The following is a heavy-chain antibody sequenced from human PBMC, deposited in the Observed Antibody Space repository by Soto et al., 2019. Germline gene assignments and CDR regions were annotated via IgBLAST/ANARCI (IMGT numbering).Heavy chain of an antibody. V-gene: IGHV3-23*01. CDR1: GFTFNTYV. CDR2: ISYSADKT. CDR3: ARRARTATTNWGAFDV. D-gene: IGHD1-7*01. J-gene: IGHJ3*01. Sequence: GGSLRLSCAASGFTFNTYVMNWVRQAPGKGLEWVSTISYSADKTHYADSVKGRFTISGDNSGDTLFLQMNSLRADDAAVYYCARRARTATTNWGAFDVWGQGTMVTVSS.